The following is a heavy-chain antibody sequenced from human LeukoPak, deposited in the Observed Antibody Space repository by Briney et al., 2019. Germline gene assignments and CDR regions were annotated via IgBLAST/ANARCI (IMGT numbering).Heavy chain of an antibody. CDR1: GGTFSSYA. J-gene: IGHJ5*02. D-gene: IGHD6-6*01. CDR3: ARGVPSSIAARPQDNWFDP. Sequence: GSSVKVSCKASGGTFSSYAICWVRQAPGQGLEWMGGIIPIFGTANYAQKFQGRVTITTDESTSTAYMELSSLRSEDTAVYYCARGVPSSIAARPQDNWFDPWGQRTLVTVSS. CDR2: IIPIFGTA. V-gene: IGHV1-69*05.